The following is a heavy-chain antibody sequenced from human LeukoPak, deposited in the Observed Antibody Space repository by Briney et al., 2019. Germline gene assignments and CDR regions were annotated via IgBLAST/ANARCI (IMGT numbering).Heavy chain of an antibody. Sequence: ASVKVSCKASGGTFSSYAISWVRQAPGQGLEWMGRIIPILGIANYAQKFQGGVTITADKSTSTAYMELSSLRSEDTAVYYCARDREGSSWYMYNWFDPWGQGTLVTVSS. J-gene: IGHJ5*02. CDR3: ARDREGSSWYMYNWFDP. CDR2: IIPILGIA. V-gene: IGHV1-69*04. D-gene: IGHD6-13*01. CDR1: GGTFSSYA.